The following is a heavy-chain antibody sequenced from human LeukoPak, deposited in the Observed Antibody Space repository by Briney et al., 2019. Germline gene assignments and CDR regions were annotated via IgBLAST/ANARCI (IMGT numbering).Heavy chain of an antibody. Sequence: GGSLRLSCAASGFTFGDYWMSWVRQAPGKGLEWVSYITDSGNTIHYADSVKGRFTISRDNAKNSLYLQMNSLRAEDTAVYYCARSIGLTGGGVDVWGQGTTVTVSS. CDR1: GFTFGDYW. D-gene: IGHD3-9*01. J-gene: IGHJ6*02. CDR3: ARSIGLTGGGVDV. V-gene: IGHV3-11*01. CDR2: ITDSGNTI.